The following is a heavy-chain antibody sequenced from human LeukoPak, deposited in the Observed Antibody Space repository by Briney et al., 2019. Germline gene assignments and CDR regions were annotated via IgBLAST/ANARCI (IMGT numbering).Heavy chain of an antibody. Sequence: ASVKVSCKVSGYTLTELSMHWVRQAPGKGLEWMGGFDPEDGETIYAQKFQGRVTMTEDTSTDTAYMELSSLRSEDTAVYYCALPAYSSGWGPSIAEYFQHWGQGTLVTASS. D-gene: IGHD6-19*01. CDR2: FDPEDGET. V-gene: IGHV1-24*01. CDR1: GYTLTELS. CDR3: ALPAYSSGWGPSIAEYFQH. J-gene: IGHJ1*01.